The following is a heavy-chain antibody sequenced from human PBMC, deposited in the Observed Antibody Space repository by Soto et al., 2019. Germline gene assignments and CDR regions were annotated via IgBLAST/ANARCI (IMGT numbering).Heavy chain of an antibody. D-gene: IGHD2-8*01. Sequence: QVQLQESGPGLVKTSETLSLTCTVSGGSVSSGPYHWNWVRQPPGKGLEWIGHISYSGTANYNPSLRGRVIMATDTSMNQFSLRLTSVTAADTAVYYCMRSHGAYWGQGALVTVSP. J-gene: IGHJ4*02. CDR3: MRSHGAY. CDR2: ISYSGTA. CDR1: GGSVSSGPYH. V-gene: IGHV4-61*01.